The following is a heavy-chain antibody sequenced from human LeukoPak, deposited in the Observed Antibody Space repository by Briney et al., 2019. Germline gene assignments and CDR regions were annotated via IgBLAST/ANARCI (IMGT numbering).Heavy chain of an antibody. Sequence: PGRSLRLSCAASGFTSDDYAMHWVRQAPGKGLEWVSGNSRNSDTIGYADSVKGRFTISRDNAKNSLYLQINSLRIEDMALYYCAKSYINYGGNSADAFDIWGQGTMVTVSS. CDR1: GFTSDDYA. V-gene: IGHV3-9*02. CDR2: NSRNSDTI. D-gene: IGHD4-23*01. J-gene: IGHJ3*02. CDR3: AKSYINYGGNSADAFDI.